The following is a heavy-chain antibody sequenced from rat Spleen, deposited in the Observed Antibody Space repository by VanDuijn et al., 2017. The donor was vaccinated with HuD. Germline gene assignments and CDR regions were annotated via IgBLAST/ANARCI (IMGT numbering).Heavy chain of an antibody. CDR2: ISYDGSST. Sequence: EVQLVESDGGLVQPGRSLKLSCAASGFTFSDYYMAWVRQAPTKGLEWVATISYDGSSTYYRDSVKGRFTISRDNAKSTLYLQMDSLRAEDTATYYGASLHYYSGDDDYWGQGVMVTVSS. CDR1: GFTFSDYY. CDR3: ASLHYYSGDDDY. D-gene: IGHD1-1*01. V-gene: IGHV5-29*01. J-gene: IGHJ2*01.